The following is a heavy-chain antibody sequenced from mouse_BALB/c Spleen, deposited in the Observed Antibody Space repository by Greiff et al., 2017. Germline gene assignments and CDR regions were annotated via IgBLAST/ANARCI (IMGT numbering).Heavy chain of an antibody. J-gene: IGHJ4*01. CDR3: ARKGDYGNYYAMDY. D-gene: IGHD2-1*01. CDR2: IWSGGST. CDR1: GFSLTSYG. Sequence: VKLMESGPGLVQPSQSLSITCTVSGFSLTSYGVHWVRQSPGKGLEWLGVIWSGGSTDYNAAFISRLSISKDNSKSQVFFKMNSLQANDTAIYYCARKGDYGNYYAMDYWGQGTSVTVSS. V-gene: IGHV2-2*02.